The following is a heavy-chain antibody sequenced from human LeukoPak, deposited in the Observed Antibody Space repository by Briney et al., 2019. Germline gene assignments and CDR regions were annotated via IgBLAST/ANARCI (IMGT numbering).Heavy chain of an antibody. V-gene: IGHV4-59*01. CDR3: ARHRRSHGSEY. CDR1: GGSFEHYF. Sequence: SETLSLTCSVSGGSFEHYFWSWIRQPPGKGLEWIGYVYYSGSTDYSPSLKSRLTISADTFKNQFSLKLSSVTAADTAVYYCARHRRSHGSEYWARGPLVTVSS. J-gene: IGHJ4*02. CDR2: VYYSGST. D-gene: IGHD5-18*01.